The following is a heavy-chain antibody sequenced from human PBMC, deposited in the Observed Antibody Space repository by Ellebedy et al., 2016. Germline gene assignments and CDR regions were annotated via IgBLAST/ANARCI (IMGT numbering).Heavy chain of an antibody. CDR1: GFTFSRYA. D-gene: IGHD5-12*01. V-gene: IGHV3-48*03. CDR3: ARGRIVARVFDP. CDR2: ISSAGTST. Sequence: GGSLGLSCAASGFTFSRYAMHWVRQTPERGLEWVSYISSAGTSTYYADSVRGRFTISRDNTKKTLDLQMNDLRPEDTALYYCARGRIVARVFDPWGQGTRVTVSS. J-gene: IGHJ5*02.